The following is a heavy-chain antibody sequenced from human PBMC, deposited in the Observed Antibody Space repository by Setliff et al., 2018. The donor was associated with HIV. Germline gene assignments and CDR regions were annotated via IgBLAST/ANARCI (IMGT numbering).Heavy chain of an antibody. Sequence: GGSLRLSCAASGFTFNTYAMSWVRQAPGKGLEWVSSMGGSSGDTYYADSVKGRFTISRDNTKNTLSLQMNGLGAEDAAIYYCANRLRRSNNWYYFVYWGPRPLVTVSS. CDR3: ANRLRRSNNWYYFVY. CDR1: GFTFNTYA. V-gene: IGHV3-23*01. D-gene: IGHD6-13*01. J-gene: IGHJ4*02. CDR2: MGGSSGDT.